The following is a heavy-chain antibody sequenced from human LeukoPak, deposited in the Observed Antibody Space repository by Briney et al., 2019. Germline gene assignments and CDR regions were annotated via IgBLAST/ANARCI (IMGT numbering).Heavy chain of an antibody. CDR3: ARLIVVVPYYYYYYYMDV. CDR1: GGSFSGYY. Sequence: PSETLSLTCAVDGGSFSGYYWSWIRQPPGKGLEGIGQINHSGSTNYNPSLKSRVTISVDTSKNQFSLKLSSVTAADTAVYYCARLIVVVPYYYYYYYMDVWGKGTTVTISS. J-gene: IGHJ6*03. D-gene: IGHD3-22*01. CDR2: INHSGST. V-gene: IGHV4-34*01.